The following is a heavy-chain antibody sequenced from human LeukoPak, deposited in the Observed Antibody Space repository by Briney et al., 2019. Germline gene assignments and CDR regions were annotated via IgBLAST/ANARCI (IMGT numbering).Heavy chain of an antibody. CDR2: IFGSGGSP. V-gene: IGHV3-23*01. Sequence: GGSLRLSCEASGFTFASHAMYWVRQAPGKGLEWVAGIFGSGGSPHYADSVKGRFTISRDNPRNTVYLQINSLRDEDTSVYYCGKTTVGYSSGQKPGWPFDLWGQGTLVTVSS. CDR1: GFTFASHA. CDR3: GKTTVGYSSGQKPGWPFDL. D-gene: IGHD5-18*01. J-gene: IGHJ4*02.